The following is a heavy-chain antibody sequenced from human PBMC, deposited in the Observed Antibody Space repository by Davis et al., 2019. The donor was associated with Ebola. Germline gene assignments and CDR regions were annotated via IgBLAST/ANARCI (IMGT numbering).Heavy chain of an antibody. CDR2: ISSSSSYI. Sequence: GGSLRLSCAASGFTFSSYSMNWVRQAPGKGLEWVSSISSSSSYIYYADSVKGRFTISRDNAKNSLYLQMNSLRAEDTAVYYCARVGSIAARPDFYYYYGMDVWGQGTTVTVSS. J-gene: IGHJ6*02. V-gene: IGHV3-21*01. D-gene: IGHD6-6*01. CDR1: GFTFSSYS. CDR3: ARVGSIAARPDFYYYYGMDV.